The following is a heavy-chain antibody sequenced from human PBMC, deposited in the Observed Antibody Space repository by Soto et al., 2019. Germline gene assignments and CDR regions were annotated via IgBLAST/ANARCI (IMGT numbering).Heavy chain of an antibody. V-gene: IGHV1-18*01. CDR2: ISAYNGNT. Sequence: QVQLVQSGAEVKKPGASVKVSCKASGYTSTSYGISWVRQAPGQGLEWMGWISAYNGNTNYAQKLQGRVTMTTDTATSTAXXEXRXXRSDDTAVYYCAREAGYCSGGSCYYHSHYYYGMDVWGQGTTVTVSS. CDR3: AREAGYCSGGSCYYHSHYYYGMDV. CDR1: GYTSTSYG. J-gene: IGHJ6*02. D-gene: IGHD2-15*01.